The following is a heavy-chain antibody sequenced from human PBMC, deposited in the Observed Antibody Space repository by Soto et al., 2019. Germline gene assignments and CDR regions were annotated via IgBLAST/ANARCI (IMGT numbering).Heavy chain of an antibody. CDR1: GVSITTYY. CDR3: ARGNFWSGYRTPNWFDP. CDR2: VYYSGST. Sequence: SETLSLTCSVSGVSITTYYWSWIRQPPGKGLEWIGHVYYSGSTNYNPSLKSRITISEDTSKNQFSLKLSSVTAADTAVYYCARGNFWSGYRTPNWFDPWGQGTLVTVSS. D-gene: IGHD3-3*01. J-gene: IGHJ5*02. V-gene: IGHV4-59*01.